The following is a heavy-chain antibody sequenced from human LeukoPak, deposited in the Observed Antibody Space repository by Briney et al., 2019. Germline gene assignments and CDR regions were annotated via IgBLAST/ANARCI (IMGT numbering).Heavy chain of an antibody. CDR3: ARNFDS. V-gene: IGHV3-69-1*02. CDR2: ITRSSSNL. Sequence: GGSLRLSCVASGLTFIYSDFNWIRQAPGKGLEWLSTITRSSSNLYYADSVKGRFTTSRDDAKDSVYLQMENLRVEDTAIYYCARNFDSWGQGTLVTVSS. CDR1: GLTFIYSD. J-gene: IGHJ4*02.